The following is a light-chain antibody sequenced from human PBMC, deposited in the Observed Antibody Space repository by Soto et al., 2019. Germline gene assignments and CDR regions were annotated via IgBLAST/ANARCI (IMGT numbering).Light chain of an antibody. CDR2: GAS. CDR1: ENVRTF. V-gene: IGKV3-11*01. J-gene: IGKJ1*01. Sequence: EVVLTQSPATLSLSPGERATLSCRASENVRTFVDWYQQKPGQAPRLLIHGASNRATGIPARFSGSGSGKDFTLPISNLAPQDFAVYYCQQHSHWPPWTFGQGTRVEI. CDR3: QQHSHWPPWT.